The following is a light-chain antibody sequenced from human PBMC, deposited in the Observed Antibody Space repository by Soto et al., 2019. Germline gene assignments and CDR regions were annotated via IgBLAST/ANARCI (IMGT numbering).Light chain of an antibody. CDR2: EVN. V-gene: IGLV2-14*01. Sequence: QSVLTQPASVSGSPGQSITISCAGTSSDVGGFKYVSWYQHHPDKAPKLMIYEVNIRPSGVSNRFSGSKSGNTASLTISGLQAEDEADYYCYSYTSSSTLGMFGGGTKLTVL. CDR3: YSYTSSSTLGM. J-gene: IGLJ3*02. CDR1: SSDVGGFKY.